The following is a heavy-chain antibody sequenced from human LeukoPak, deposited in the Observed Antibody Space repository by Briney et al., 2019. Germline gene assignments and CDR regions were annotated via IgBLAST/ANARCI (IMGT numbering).Heavy chain of an antibody. CDR3: AKDLDYFDY. Sequence: KPSETLSLTCTVSGGSISSYSWSWIRQPPGKGLEWIGYISYSGSTNYSPSLKSGVTISVDTSKNQFSLKLRSVTAADTAVYYCAKDLDYFDYWGQGTLVTVSP. CDR2: ISYSGST. CDR1: GGSISSYS. D-gene: IGHD3-16*01. V-gene: IGHV4-59*01. J-gene: IGHJ4*02.